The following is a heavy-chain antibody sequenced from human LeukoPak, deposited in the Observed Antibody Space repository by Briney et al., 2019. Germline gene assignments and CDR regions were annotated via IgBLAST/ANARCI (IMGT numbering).Heavy chain of an antibody. D-gene: IGHD3-10*01. CDR2: ISSSSSTI. J-gene: IGHJ4*02. CDR3: ARVPYPGYYGSGRGY. V-gene: IGHV3-48*01. Sequence: PGGSLRLSCAASGFTFSSYSMNWVRQAPGKGLEWVSYISSSSSTIYYADSVKGRFTISRDNAKNSLYLQMNSLRAEDTAVYYCARVPYPGYYGSGRGYWGQGTLVTVSS. CDR1: GFTFSSYS.